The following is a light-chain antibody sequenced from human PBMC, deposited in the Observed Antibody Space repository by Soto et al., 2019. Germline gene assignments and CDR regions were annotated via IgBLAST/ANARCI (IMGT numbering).Light chain of an antibody. CDR3: QQYDNYWT. CDR2: KAS. CDR1: QSISSW. V-gene: IGKV1-5*03. J-gene: IGKJ1*01. Sequence: DIQMTQSPSTLSASVGDRVTITCRASQSISSWLAWYQQKPGKAPQLLIYKASRLESGVPSRFSGSGSGTEFTITISNLQPDDFATYYCQQYDNYWTFGQGTKVDIK.